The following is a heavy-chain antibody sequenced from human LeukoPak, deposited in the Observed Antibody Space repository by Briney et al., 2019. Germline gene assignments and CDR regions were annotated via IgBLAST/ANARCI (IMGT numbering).Heavy chain of an antibody. CDR2: IPYSGRT. V-gene: IGHV4-59*01. D-gene: IGHD2-15*01. CDR3: ARYLCSGGTCYGFDY. J-gene: IGHJ4*02. CDR1: GGSISGYY. Sequence: SETLSLTCTVSGGSISGYYWSWIRQPPGKGLEWVGFIPYSGRTSYNPSLKSRVTISVDTSMNEFSLKLTSVTVADTAVYYCARYLCSGGTCYGFDYWGQGTPVTVSS.